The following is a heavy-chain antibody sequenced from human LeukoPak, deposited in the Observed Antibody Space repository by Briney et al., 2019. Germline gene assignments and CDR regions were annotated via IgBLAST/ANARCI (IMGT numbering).Heavy chain of an antibody. CDR3: AKDSYSSGWNGAFFDY. CDR2: ISGSGGST. Sequence: GGSLRLSCAASGFTFSSYAMSWVRQAPGKGLEWVSAISGSGGSTYYADSVKGRFTISRDNSKNTLYLQMNSLRAEDTAVYYCAKDSYSSGWNGAFFDYWGQGTLVTVSS. V-gene: IGHV3-23*01. J-gene: IGHJ4*02. CDR1: GFTFSSYA. D-gene: IGHD6-19*01.